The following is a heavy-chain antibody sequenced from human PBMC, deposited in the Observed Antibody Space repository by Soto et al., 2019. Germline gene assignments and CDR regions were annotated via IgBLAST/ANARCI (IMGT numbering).Heavy chain of an antibody. V-gene: IGHV3-7*01. D-gene: IGHD3-10*01. Sequence: GGSLRLSCAASGFTFSSYWMSWVRQAPGKGLEWVANIKQDGSEKYYVDSVKGRLTISRDNAKNSLYLQMNSLRAEDTAVYYCARGGMGFPNYYGSGIRRWGAYYMDVWGKGTTVTVSS. CDR3: ARGGMGFPNYYGSGIRRWGAYYMDV. CDR1: GFTFSSYW. J-gene: IGHJ6*03. CDR2: IKQDGSEK.